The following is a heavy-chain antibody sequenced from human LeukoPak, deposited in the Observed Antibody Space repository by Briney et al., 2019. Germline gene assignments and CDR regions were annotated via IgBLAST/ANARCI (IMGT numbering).Heavy chain of an antibody. CDR2: ILYDGSNK. D-gene: IGHD3-10*01. CDR3: ARDRVLFYGSQTVGQDNWFDP. V-gene: IGHV3-30-3*01. Sequence: GGSLRLSCTASGFTFSSYSMHWVRQVPGKGLEWVAVILYDGSNKNYAESVKGRFTISRDNSKNTLYLQMKSLRPEDTAVYYCARDRVLFYGSQTVGQDNWFDPWGQGTLVTVSS. J-gene: IGHJ5*02. CDR1: GFTFSSYS.